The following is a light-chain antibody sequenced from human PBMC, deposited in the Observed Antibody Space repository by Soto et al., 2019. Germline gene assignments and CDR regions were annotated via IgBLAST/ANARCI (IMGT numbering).Light chain of an antibody. CDR3: QQRTNWPMYT. CDR1: QSVNSY. J-gene: IGKJ2*01. CDR2: DAS. Sequence: EFVLTQSPATLSLSPGERATLSCRASQSVNSYLAWYQQKPGQAPRLLIYDASNRATGVPARFSGSGSGTDFTLTISSLEPEDFAVYYCQQRTNWPMYTFGQGTKLEIK. V-gene: IGKV3-11*01.